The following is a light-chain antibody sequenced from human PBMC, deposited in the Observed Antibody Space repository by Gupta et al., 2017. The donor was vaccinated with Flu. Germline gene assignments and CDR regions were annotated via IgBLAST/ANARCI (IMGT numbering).Light chain of an antibody. CDR3: QQYYSAPFT. V-gene: IGKV4-1*01. J-gene: IGKJ3*01. CDR2: WAS. Sequence: NCKSSQTVLYSSNNKNYLGWYQQKPGQSPRLLIYWASTRESGVPDRFSGSGSGTDFTLTISSLQAEDVAVYYCQQYYSAPFTFGPGTKVEIK. CDR1: QTVLYSSNNKNY.